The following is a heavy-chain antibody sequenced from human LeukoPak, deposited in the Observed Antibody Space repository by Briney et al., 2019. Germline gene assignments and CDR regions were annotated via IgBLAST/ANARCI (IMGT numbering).Heavy chain of an antibody. V-gene: IGHV4-59*01. J-gene: IGHJ3*02. CDR2: VYYSGST. CDR3: ARGGYCGGDCYRYDAFDI. CDR1: GDSITSYY. Sequence: SETLSLTCTVSGDSITSYYWSWSRQPPGKGLEWIGYVYYSGSTNYNPSLETRVTISVDTSKNQFSLKLSSVTAADTAVYFCARGGYCGGDCYRYDAFDIWGQGTMVTVSS. D-gene: IGHD2-21*02.